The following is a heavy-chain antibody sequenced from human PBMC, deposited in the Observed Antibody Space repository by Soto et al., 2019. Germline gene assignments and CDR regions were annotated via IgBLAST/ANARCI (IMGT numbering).Heavy chain of an antibody. Sequence: EVQLVESGGGLVKPGGSLRLSCAASGFTFSSYSMNWVRQAPGKGLEWVSSISSSSSYIYYADSVKGRFTISRDNAKNSLYLQMNSLRAEDTAVYYCARDVVVVAANHAFDIWGQGTMVTVS. J-gene: IGHJ3*02. CDR3: ARDVVVVAANHAFDI. D-gene: IGHD2-15*01. CDR2: ISSSSSYI. CDR1: GFTFSSYS. V-gene: IGHV3-21*01.